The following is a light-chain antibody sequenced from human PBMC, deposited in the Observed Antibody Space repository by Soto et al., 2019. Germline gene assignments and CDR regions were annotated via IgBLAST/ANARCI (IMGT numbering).Light chain of an antibody. CDR2: EVA. J-gene: IGLJ2*01. V-gene: IGLV2-14*01. Sequence: QSALTQPASVSGSPGQSITFSCTGTSWDIGTYDFVSWYQHYPGKAPKLIIFEVANRPPGISDRFSGSKSGNTASLTISGLQPEDEADYYCSSYTTRSLLVFGGGTQLTVL. CDR1: SWDIGTYDF. CDR3: SSYTTRSLLV.